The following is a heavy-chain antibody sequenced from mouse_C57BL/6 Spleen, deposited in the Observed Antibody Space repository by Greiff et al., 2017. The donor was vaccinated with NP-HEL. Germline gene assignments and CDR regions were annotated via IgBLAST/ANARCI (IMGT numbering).Heavy chain of an antibody. CDR1: GYTFTSYT. CDR2: INPSSGYT. J-gene: IGHJ2*01. Sequence: VKLVESGAELARPGASVKMSCKASGYTFTSYTMHWVKQRPGQGLEWIGYINPSSGYTKYNQKFKDKATLTADKSSSTAYMQLSSLTSEDSAVYYCARSYDGGYFDYWGQGTTLTVSS. V-gene: IGHV1-4*01. D-gene: IGHD2-3*01. CDR3: ARSYDGGYFDY.